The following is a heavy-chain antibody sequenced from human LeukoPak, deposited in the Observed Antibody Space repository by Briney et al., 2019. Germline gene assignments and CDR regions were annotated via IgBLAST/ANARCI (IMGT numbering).Heavy chain of an antibody. D-gene: IGHD2-8*01. CDR2: IYYSGST. Sequence: SQTLSLTCTVSGGSISSGGYYWSWIRQHPGKGLEWIGYIYYSGSTYYNPSLKSRVTISVDTSKNQFSLKLSSVTAADTAVYYCARGGMPRYCTNGVCHNFGYWGQGTLVSVSS. V-gene: IGHV4-31*03. CDR3: ARGGMPRYCTNGVCHNFGY. CDR1: GGSISSGGYY. J-gene: IGHJ4*02.